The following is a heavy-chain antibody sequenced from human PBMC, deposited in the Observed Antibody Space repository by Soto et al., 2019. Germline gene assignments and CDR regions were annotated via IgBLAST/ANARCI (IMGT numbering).Heavy chain of an antibody. J-gene: IGHJ6*02. CDR1: GFTFSNAW. CDR2: IKSKTDGGTT. CDR3: TAGPGYYYYYGMDV. Sequence: GSLRLSCAASGFTFSNAWMSWVRQAPGKGLEWVGRIKSKTDGGTTDYAAPVKGRFTISRDDSKNTLYLQMNSLKTEDTAVYYCTAGPGYYYYYGMDVWGQGTTVTVSS. V-gene: IGHV3-15*01.